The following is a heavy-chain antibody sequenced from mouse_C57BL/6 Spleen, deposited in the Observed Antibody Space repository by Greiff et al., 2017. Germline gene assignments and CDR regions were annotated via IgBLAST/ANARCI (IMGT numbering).Heavy chain of an antibody. CDR1: GFTFRSYA. CDR2: ISSGGDYI. CDR3: TRESPSYYSLMDY. D-gene: IGHD2-12*01. Sequence: EVTLVESGEGLVKPGGSLKLSCAASGFTFRSYAMSWVRQTPEKRLEWVAYISSGGDYIYYADTVKGRFTISRDNARNTLYLQMSSLKSEDTAMYDCTRESPSYYSLMDYWGQGTSVTVSS. V-gene: IGHV5-9-1*02. J-gene: IGHJ4*01.